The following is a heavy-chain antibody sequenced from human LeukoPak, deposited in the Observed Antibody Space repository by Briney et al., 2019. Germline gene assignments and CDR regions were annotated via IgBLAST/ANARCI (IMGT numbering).Heavy chain of an antibody. D-gene: IGHD2-2*01. J-gene: IGHJ1*01. Sequence: GTLRLSCAVSGGSFSSYYWSWVRQAPGKGLEWLSFMTTCGNTIFYAESVKDRFTISRDNAKRSLYLQKTSLRGEDTAVYYCARELSGGYCSSSGCSRYFQHWGQGTLVTVSS. CDR2: MTTCGNTI. CDR3: ARELSGGYCSSSGCSRYFQH. V-gene: IGHV3-48*01. CDR1: GGSFSSYY.